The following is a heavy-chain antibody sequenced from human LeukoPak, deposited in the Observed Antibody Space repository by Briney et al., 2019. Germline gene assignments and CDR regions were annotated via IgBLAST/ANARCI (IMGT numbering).Heavy chain of an antibody. CDR2: TYYRSTWYN. J-gene: IGHJ5*02. CDR3: ARGMRYCSSTSCHNHNWFDP. Sequence: SQTLSLTCAISGDSVSSNSAAWNWIRQSPSRGLEWLGRTYYRSTWYNDYAVSVKSRITINPDTSKNQFSLQLNSVTPEDTAVYYCARGMRYCSSTSCHNHNWFDPWGQGTLVTVSS. CDR1: GDSVSSNSAA. D-gene: IGHD2-2*01. V-gene: IGHV6-1*01.